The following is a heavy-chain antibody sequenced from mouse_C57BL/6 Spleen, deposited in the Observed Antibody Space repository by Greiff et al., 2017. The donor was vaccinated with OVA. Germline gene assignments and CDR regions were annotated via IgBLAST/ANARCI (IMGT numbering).Heavy chain of an antibody. CDR2: IYHGDGDT. CDR1: GYAFSSYW. J-gene: IGHJ2*01. V-gene: IGHV1-80*01. CDR3: ARDYCDY. Sequence: VQLQQSGAELVKPGASVKISCKASGYAFSSYWMNWVKQRPGKGLEWIGQIYHGDGDTNYNGKFKGKAKLTAEKSSCTAYMQLSSVTAEDSAVYFCARDYCDYWGQGTTLTVSS.